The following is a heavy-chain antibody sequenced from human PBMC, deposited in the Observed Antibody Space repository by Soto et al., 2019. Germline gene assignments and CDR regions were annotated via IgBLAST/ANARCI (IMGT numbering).Heavy chain of an antibody. Sequence: ASVKVSCKASGYTFTSYYMHWVRQAPGQGLEWMGIINPSGGSTSYAQNFQGRVTMTRDTSTSTVYMELSSLRSEDTAVYYCSRTRMVIAALAASWYFDYWGQGTLVTVSS. CDR3: SRTRMVIAALAASWYFDY. CDR2: INPSGGST. J-gene: IGHJ4*02. D-gene: IGHD6-19*01. V-gene: IGHV1-46*03. CDR1: GYTFTSYY.